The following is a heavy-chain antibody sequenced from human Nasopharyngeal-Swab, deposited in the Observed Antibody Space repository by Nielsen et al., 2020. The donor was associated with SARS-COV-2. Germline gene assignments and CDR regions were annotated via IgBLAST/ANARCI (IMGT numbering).Heavy chain of an antibody. CDR1: GFTFSSYG. D-gene: IGHD1-14*01. Sequence: GESLKISCAASGFTFSSYGMHWVRQAPGKGLEWVAVIWYDGSNKYYADSVKGRFTISRDNSKNSLYLQMNSLRAEDTAVYYCAREKNLFGIWGQGTMVTVSS. V-gene: IGHV3-33*01. CDR3: AREKNLFGI. CDR2: IWYDGSNK. J-gene: IGHJ3*02.